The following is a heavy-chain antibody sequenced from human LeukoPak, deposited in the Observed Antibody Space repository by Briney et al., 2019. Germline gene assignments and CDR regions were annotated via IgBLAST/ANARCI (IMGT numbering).Heavy chain of an antibody. J-gene: IGHJ4*02. CDR3: AREDIVVVPAAMRYFDY. CDR1: GFTFSSYA. CDR2: INSDGSST. Sequence: GGSLRLSCAASGFTFSSYAMHWVRQAPGKGLVWVSRINSDGSSTSYADSVKGRFTISRDNAKSTLYLQMSSLRAEDTAVYYCAREDIVVVPAAMRYFDYWGQGTLVTVSS. D-gene: IGHD2-2*01. V-gene: IGHV3-74*01.